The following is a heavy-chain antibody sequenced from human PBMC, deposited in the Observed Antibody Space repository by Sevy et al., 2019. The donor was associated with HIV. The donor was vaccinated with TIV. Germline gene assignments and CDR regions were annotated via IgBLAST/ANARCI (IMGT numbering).Heavy chain of an antibody. Sequence: GGSLRLSCAASGFPVSSSYMNWVRQAPGKGLEWVSVFYSGTKTDYADSVKGRFTVSRDNSKNTLYLQMNSLRTADTAVYYCARDKNAHYYGMDVWGQGTTVTVSS. CDR3: ARDKNAHYYGMDV. CDR1: GFPVSSSY. CDR2: FYSGTKT. V-gene: IGHV3-53*01. J-gene: IGHJ6*02.